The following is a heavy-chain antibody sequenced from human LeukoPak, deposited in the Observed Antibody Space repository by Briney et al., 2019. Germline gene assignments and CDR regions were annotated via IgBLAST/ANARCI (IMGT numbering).Heavy chain of an antibody. CDR1: GYSISSGYY. CDR3: ARRGYDSMWFAP. J-gene: IGHJ5*02. Sequence: PSETLSLTCAVSGYSISSGYYWGWLRQPPGKGLEWIGSIYHSGSTYYNPSLKSRVTISGDTSKNQFSLKLSSVTAADTAVYYCARRGYDSMWFAPWGQGTLVTVSS. D-gene: IGHD3-22*01. CDR2: IYHSGST. V-gene: IGHV4-38-2*01.